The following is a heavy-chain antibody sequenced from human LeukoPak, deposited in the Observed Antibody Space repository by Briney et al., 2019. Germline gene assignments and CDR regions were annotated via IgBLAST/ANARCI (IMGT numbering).Heavy chain of an antibody. CDR3: ARGTPLGYSYGPSIDY. CDR2: INHSGST. V-gene: IGHV4-34*01. D-gene: IGHD5-18*01. CDR1: GGSFSGYY. Sequence: SETLSLTCAVYGGSFSGYYWSWIRQPPGKGLEWIGEINHSGSTNYNPSLKSRVTISVDTSKNQFSLKLSSVTAADTAVYYCARGTPLGYSYGPSIDYWGQGTLVTVSS. J-gene: IGHJ4*02.